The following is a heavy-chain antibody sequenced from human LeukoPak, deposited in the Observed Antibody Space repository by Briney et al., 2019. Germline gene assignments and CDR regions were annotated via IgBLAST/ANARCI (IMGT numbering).Heavy chain of an antibody. CDR1: GFTFSNYW. CDR3: ARDQWRLFDY. D-gene: IGHD2-21*02. V-gene: IGHV3-7*04. Sequence: GGSLRLSCAASGFTFSNYWMSWVRQAPGKGLEWVASIKEDGSDKYYVDSVKGRFTISRDSAKNSLFLQMNSLIAEDTAVYYCARDQWRLFDYWGQGTLVTVSS. J-gene: IGHJ4*02. CDR2: IKEDGSDK.